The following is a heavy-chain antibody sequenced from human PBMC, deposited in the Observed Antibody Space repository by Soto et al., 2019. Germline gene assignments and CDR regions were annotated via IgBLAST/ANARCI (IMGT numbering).Heavy chain of an antibody. J-gene: IGHJ2*01. Sequence: QVRVVQSGAEVKKPGASVKVACKASGYSFDTFGMSWVRQAPGQGLEWMGWISIEKGDTNSEQKCQDRVTMTTDTSTSTAYMELRSLTSDDTAVYYCARCYCSVGSCFTCWHFHLWGRGTLVTVSS. CDR3: ARCYCSVGSCFTCWHFHL. CDR1: GYSFDTFG. V-gene: IGHV1-18*01. D-gene: IGHD2-15*01. CDR2: ISIEKGDT.